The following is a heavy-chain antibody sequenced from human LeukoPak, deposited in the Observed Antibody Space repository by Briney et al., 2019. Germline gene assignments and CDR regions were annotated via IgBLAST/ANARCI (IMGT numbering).Heavy chain of an antibody. J-gene: IGHJ4*02. D-gene: IGHD2-2*01. CDR3: ARVIRWLYCSSTSCYGAFDY. CDR2: IYPGDSDT. CDR1: GYSFTSYW. Sequence: GESLKISFKGSGYSFTSYWIGWVRPMPGKGLEWMGIIYPGDSDTRYSPSFQGQVTISADKSISTAYLQWSSLQASDTAMYYCARVIRWLYCSSTSCYGAFDYWGQGTLVTVSS. V-gene: IGHV5-51*01.